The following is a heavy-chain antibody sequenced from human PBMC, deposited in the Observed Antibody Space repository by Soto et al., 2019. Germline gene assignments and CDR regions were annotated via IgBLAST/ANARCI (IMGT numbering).Heavy chain of an antibody. CDR1: GFTFSSYG. D-gene: IGHD3-10*01. V-gene: IGHV3-30*18. CDR3: AKDLRRGMGWTPFWDY. Sequence: GGSLRLSCAASGFTFSSYGMHWVRQAPGKGLEWVAVISYDGSNKYYADSVKGRFTISRDNSKNTLYLQMNSLRAEDTAVYYCAKDLRRGMGWTPFWDYWGQGTLVTVSS. CDR2: ISYDGSNK. J-gene: IGHJ4*02.